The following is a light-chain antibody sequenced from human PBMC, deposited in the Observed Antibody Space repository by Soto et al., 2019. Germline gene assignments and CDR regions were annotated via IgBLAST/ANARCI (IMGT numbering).Light chain of an antibody. CDR1: QTISSRY. CDR3: QQRSDAIT. CDR2: AAS. Sequence: EIVLTQSPATLSLSPGERATLSCRASQTISSRYLAWYQQKPGQAPRLLIYAASSRATGIPDRFSGTGSGTDFTLTISRLEPEDFAVYYCQQRSDAITFGQGTRLEI. J-gene: IGKJ5*01. V-gene: IGKV3D-20*02.